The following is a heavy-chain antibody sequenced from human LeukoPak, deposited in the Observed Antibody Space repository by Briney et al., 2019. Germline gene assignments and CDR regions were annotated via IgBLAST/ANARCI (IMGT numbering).Heavy chain of an antibody. D-gene: IGHD3-10*01. CDR2: ISAYNGNT. Sequence: ASVKVSCKASGYTFTSYGISRVRQAPGQGLEWMGWISAYNGNTNYAQKLQGRVTMTTDTSTSTAYMELRSLRSDDTAVYYCARSPLIQTYYYGSGSYNFLDYWGQGTLVTVSS. CDR3: ARSPLIQTYYYGSGSYNFLDY. CDR1: GYTFTSYG. V-gene: IGHV1-18*01. J-gene: IGHJ4*02.